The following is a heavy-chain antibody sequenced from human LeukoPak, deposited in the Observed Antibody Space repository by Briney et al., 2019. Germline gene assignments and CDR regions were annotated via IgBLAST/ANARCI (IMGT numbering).Heavy chain of an antibody. CDR2: INHSGST. CDR3: ARRAAGIVVVPAAINWFDP. Sequence: KTSETLSLTCAVYGGSFSGYYWSWIRQPPGKGLEWIGEINHSGSTNYNPSLKSRVTTSVDTSKNQFSLKLSSVTAADTAVYYCARRAAGIVVVPAAINWFDPWGQGTLVTVSS. J-gene: IGHJ5*02. D-gene: IGHD2-2*01. CDR1: GGSFSGYY. V-gene: IGHV4-34*01.